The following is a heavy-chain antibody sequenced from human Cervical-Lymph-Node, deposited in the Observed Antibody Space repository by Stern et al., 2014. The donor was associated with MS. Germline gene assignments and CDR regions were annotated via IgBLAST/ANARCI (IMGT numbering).Heavy chain of an antibody. Sequence: EVQLVQSGAEVKKAGESLKISCKGSGYSFTKNWIAWVRQMPGKGLEWMGIIYPGDSDSRYSPSFEGQVTMSVDKSIDTVSLQWSSLKASDTAIYYCARRNLAGVGTDFDYWGQGTLVTVSS. CDR2: IYPGDSDS. V-gene: IGHV5-51*03. J-gene: IGHJ4*02. CDR1: GYSFTKNW. D-gene: IGHD6-19*01. CDR3: ARRNLAGVGTDFDY.